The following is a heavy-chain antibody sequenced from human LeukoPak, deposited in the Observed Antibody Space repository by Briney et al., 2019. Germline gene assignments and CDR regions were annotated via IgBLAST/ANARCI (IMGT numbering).Heavy chain of an antibody. J-gene: IGHJ4*02. CDR2: IDKTTYPT. Sequence: PGGSLRLSCAASEFIFSDYAMGWVRQAPGKGLEWVSGIDKTTYPTFYADSVKGRFTISRDNSKNTLYLQMSSLRTEDTAVYFCAKFEGATIPGWFNDYWGQGILVTVSS. V-gene: IGHV3-23*05. CDR1: EFIFSDYA. CDR3: AKFEGATIPGWFNDY. D-gene: IGHD6-19*01.